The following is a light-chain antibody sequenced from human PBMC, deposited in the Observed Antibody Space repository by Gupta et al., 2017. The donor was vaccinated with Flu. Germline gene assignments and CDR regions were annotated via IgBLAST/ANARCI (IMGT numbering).Light chain of an antibody. CDR3: QAGDSSTGV. J-gene: IGLJ1*01. V-gene: IGLV3-1*01. CDR1: KLGDKY. CDR2: KDS. Sequence: SSELPQPPSVSVSPGPPARITCSGGKLGDKYACWNQQKPGQHHVLVIYKDSKRSAGIPGRFSGSNSGNTATLTIRGTQDMDEADYYCQAGDSSTGVFGTGTKVTVL.